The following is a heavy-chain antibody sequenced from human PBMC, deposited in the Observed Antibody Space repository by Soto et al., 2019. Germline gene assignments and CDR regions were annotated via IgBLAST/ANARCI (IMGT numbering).Heavy chain of an antibody. CDR1: GGSISSSSYY. V-gene: IGHV4-39*01. CDR3: ARLVVGSGWSNYYYGMDV. Sequence: PSETLSLTCTVSGGSISSSSYYWGWIRQPPGKGLEWIGSIYYSGSTYYNPSLKSRVTISVDTSKNQFSLKLSSVTAADTAVYYCARLVVGSGWSNYYYGMDVWGQGTTVTV. D-gene: IGHD6-19*01. J-gene: IGHJ6*02. CDR2: IYYSGST.